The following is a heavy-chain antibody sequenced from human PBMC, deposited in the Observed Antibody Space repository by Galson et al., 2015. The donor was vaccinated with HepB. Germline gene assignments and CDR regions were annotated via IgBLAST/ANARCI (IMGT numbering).Heavy chain of an antibody. J-gene: IGHJ4*02. V-gene: IGHV3-23*01. Sequence: SLRLSCAASGFTFSSYAMSWVRQAPGKGLEWVSAISGSGGSTYYADSVKGRFTISRDNSKNKLYLQMDSLRPEDTAVYYCAREGFYRSGATCYLDHWGLGTLVTVSS. CDR1: GFTFSSYA. CDR3: AREGFYRSGATCYLDH. CDR2: ISGSGGST. D-gene: IGHD2-2*01.